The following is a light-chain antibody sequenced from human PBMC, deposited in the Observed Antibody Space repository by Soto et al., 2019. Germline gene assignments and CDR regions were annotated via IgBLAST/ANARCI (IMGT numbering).Light chain of an antibody. J-gene: IGKJ1*01. Sequence: EIVLTQSPATLSLSPGERATLSCRASQSVKTFLVWYQQRPGQAPRLLIYHVSTRATGVPARFSGSGSGTDFTLTISRLEPEDFAVYYCQQYGSSGTFGQGTKVDIK. CDR3: QQYGSSGT. V-gene: IGKV3-20*01. CDR1: QSVKTF. CDR2: HVS.